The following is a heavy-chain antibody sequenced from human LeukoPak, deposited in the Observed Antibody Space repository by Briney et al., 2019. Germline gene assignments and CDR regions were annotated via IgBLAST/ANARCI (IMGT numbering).Heavy chain of an antibody. J-gene: IGHJ6*02. CDR3: AKDRVAARLYYYYGMDV. CDR1: GFTFSNYW. D-gene: IGHD6-6*01. Sequence: GGSLRLSCAASGFTFSNYWMAWVRQAPGKGLEWVAVISYDGSNKYYADSVKGRFTISRDDSKNTLYLQMNSLRAEDTAVYYCAKDRVAARLYYYYGMDVWGQGTTVTVSS. CDR2: ISYDGSNK. V-gene: IGHV3-30*18.